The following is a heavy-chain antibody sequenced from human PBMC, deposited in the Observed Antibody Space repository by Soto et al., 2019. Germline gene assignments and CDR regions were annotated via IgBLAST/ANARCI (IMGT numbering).Heavy chain of an antibody. J-gene: IGHJ5*02. V-gene: IGHV1-69*01. CDR2: IIPIFGTA. D-gene: IGHD6-13*01. CDR1: GGTFSSYA. CDR3: ARDLIAAATYNWFDP. Sequence: QVQLVQSGAEVKKPGSSVKVSCKASGGTFSSYAISWVRQAPGQGLEWMGGIIPIFGTANYAQKFQGRVTITADESTSTAYMELSSRRSEDTAVYYCARDLIAAATYNWFDPWGQGTLVTVSS.